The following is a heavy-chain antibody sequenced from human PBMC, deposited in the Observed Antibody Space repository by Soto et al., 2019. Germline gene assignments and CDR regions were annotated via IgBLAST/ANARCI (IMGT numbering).Heavy chain of an antibody. V-gene: IGHV1-69*13. D-gene: IGHD3-22*01. CDR1: GGTFSSYA. J-gene: IGHJ4*02. CDR2: IIPIFGTA. Sequence: ASVKVSCKASGGTFSSYAISWVRQAPGQGLEWMGGIIPIFGTANYAQKFQGRVTITADESTSTAYMELSSLRSEDTAVYYCARDRGSSGYYYYYFDYWGQGTLVTVSS. CDR3: ARDRGSSGYYYYYFDY.